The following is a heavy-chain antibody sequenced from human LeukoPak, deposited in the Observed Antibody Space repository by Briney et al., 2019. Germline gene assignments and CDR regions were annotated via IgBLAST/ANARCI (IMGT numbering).Heavy chain of an antibody. CDR1: GGTFSSYA. J-gene: IGHJ4*02. D-gene: IGHD2-21*02. CDR2: IIPILGIA. Sequence: SVKVSCKASGGTFSSYAISWVRQAPGQGLEWMGRIIPILGIANYAQKFQGRVTITADKSTSTAYMELSSLRSEDTAVYYCARGAVLAYCGGDCYSFDYWDQGTLVTVYS. CDR3: ARGAVLAYCGGDCYSFDY. V-gene: IGHV1-69*04.